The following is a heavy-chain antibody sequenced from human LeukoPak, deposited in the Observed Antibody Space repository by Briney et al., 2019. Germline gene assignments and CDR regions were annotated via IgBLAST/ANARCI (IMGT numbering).Heavy chain of an antibody. CDR2: ISGSGGST. D-gene: IGHD5-18*01. V-gene: IGHV3-23*01. CDR1: GFTFSSYA. J-gene: IGHJ4*02. CDR3: AKDLWYSYGSTSFDY. Sequence: GGSLRLSCAASGFTFSSYAMSWVRQAPGKGLEWVSTISGSGGSTYYADSVKGRFTISRDNSKNTLYLQMNSLRAEDTAVYYCAKDLWYSYGSTSFDYWGQGTLVTVSS.